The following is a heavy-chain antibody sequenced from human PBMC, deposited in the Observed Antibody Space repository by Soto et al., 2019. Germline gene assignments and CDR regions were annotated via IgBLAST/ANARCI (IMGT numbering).Heavy chain of an antibody. J-gene: IGHJ4*02. D-gene: IGHD2-15*01. Sequence: QVQLQESGPGLVKPSGTLSLTCAVSGGSISSSNWWSWVRQPPGKGLEWIGEIYHSGSTNYNPSLKSPVTISVDKSKTQVSLKLSSVTAADTAVYYCATEPGYCSGGSCYSFDYWGQGTLVTVSS. CDR3: ATEPGYCSGGSCYSFDY. V-gene: IGHV4-4*02. CDR1: GGSISSSNW. CDR2: IYHSGST.